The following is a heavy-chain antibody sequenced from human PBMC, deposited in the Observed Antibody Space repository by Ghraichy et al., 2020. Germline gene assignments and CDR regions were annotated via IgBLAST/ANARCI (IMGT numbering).Heavy chain of an antibody. J-gene: IGHJ3*02. CDR1: GFTFSSYG. V-gene: IGHV3-33*01. CDR3: ARDRGAYSSGPYAFDI. D-gene: IGHD6-19*01. Sequence: LSLTCAASGFTFSSYGMHWVRQAPGKGLEWVAVIWYDGSNKYYADSVKGRFTISRDNSKNTLYLQMNSLRAEDTAVYYCARDRGAYSSGPYAFDIWGQGTMVTVSS. CDR2: IWYDGSNK.